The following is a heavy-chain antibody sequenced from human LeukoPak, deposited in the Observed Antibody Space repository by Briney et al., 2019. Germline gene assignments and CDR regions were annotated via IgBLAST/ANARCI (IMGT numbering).Heavy chain of an antibody. J-gene: IGHJ4*02. CDR1: GGSISNRY. CDR2: IYYTGST. Sequence: PSETLSLTCTVSGGSISNRYWSWIRQPPGKGLEWIGYIYYTGSTNYNPSLKSRVTISLDTPNNQFSLKLTSVTAADTAVYYCARDQDSSWSFGSWGQGTLVTVSS. CDR3: ARDQDSSWSFGS. D-gene: IGHD6-13*01. V-gene: IGHV4-59*11.